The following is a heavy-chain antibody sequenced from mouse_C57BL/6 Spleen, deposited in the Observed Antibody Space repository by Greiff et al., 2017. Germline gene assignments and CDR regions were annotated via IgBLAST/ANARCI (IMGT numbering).Heavy chain of an antibody. Sequence: EVKLEESGGGLVQPKGSLKLSCAASGFSFNTYAMNWVRQAPGKGLEWVARIRSKSNNYATYYADSVKDRFTISRDDSESMLYLQMNNLKTEDTAMYYCVRQGGSSYVDAMDYWGQGTSVTVSS. CDR2: IRSKSNNYAT. CDR3: VRQGGSSYVDAMDY. CDR1: GFSFNTYA. J-gene: IGHJ4*01. D-gene: IGHD1-1*01. V-gene: IGHV10-1*01.